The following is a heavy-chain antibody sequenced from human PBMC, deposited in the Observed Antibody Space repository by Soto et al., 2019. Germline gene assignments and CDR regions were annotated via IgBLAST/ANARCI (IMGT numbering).Heavy chain of an antibody. CDR1: GGSFSGYY. V-gene: IGHV4-34*01. D-gene: IGHD4-17*01. J-gene: IGHJ5*02. CDR2: INHSGST. Sequence: SETLSLTCAVYGGSFSGYYWSWIRQPPGKGLEWIGEINHSGSTNYNPSLKSRVTISVDTSKNQFSLKLSSVTAADTAVYYCARFKASTTVTGVDPWGQGTLVTVSS. CDR3: ARFKASTTVTGVDP.